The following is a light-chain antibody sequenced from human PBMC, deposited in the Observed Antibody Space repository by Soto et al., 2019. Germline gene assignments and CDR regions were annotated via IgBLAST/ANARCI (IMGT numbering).Light chain of an antibody. V-gene: IGKV1-39*01. CDR3: QQSYRLPRT. CDR2: DAS. J-gene: IGKJ1*01. Sequence: DIQMTQSPSYLSASVGDRVTITCRASQSVSEFLSWHQQKPGEAPKLLIYDASSIQSGVPSRFSGSGSGTDFTLTISSLHPDDFATYYCQQSYRLPRTFGQGPKVDIK. CDR1: QSVSEF.